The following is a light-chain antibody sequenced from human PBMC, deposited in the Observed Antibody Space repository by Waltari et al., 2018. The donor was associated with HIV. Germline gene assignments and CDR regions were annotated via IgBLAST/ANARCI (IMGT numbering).Light chain of an antibody. Sequence: QSALTQPPSLSGSPGQSVTITCTGTRHDIATYERVSWYQQAPGTAPKLIIHDVRNRPSGVPDRFSGSKSGSLAFLTISGLQPDDEADYYCASYTNKNTWVFGVGTRLTVL. CDR1: RHDIATYER. CDR3: ASYTNKNTWV. J-gene: IGLJ3*02. V-gene: IGLV2-18*02. CDR2: DVR.